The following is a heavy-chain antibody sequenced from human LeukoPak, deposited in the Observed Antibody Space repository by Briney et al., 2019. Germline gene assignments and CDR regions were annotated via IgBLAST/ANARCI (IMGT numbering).Heavy chain of an antibody. V-gene: IGHV5-51*01. CDR2: IYPGDSDT. CDR3: ARVEDIAARTFFDY. D-gene: IGHD6-6*01. Sequence: GESLQISCKASGYSLTSYWIGWVRLMPGKGLEWMGIIYPGDSDTRYSPSFQGQVTISANKSISTAYLQWSSLKASDTAMYYCARVEDIAARTFFDYWGQGTLVTVSS. CDR1: GYSLTSYW. J-gene: IGHJ4*02.